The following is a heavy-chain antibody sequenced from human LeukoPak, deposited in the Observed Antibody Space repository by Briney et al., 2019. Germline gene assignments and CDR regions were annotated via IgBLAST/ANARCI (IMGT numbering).Heavy chain of an antibody. Sequence: GRSLRLSCAASGFAFSSYSMHWVRQAPGRGLEWVALISYDGSTKYYADSVKGRFTISRDNSKNTLYLQMNSLRAEDTAVYYCARCARGVVVATIEDYYYYGMDVWGQGTTVTVSS. D-gene: IGHD5-12*01. CDR3: ARCARGVVVATIEDYYYYGMDV. CDR1: GFAFSSYS. J-gene: IGHJ6*02. V-gene: IGHV3-30*07. CDR2: ISYDGSTK.